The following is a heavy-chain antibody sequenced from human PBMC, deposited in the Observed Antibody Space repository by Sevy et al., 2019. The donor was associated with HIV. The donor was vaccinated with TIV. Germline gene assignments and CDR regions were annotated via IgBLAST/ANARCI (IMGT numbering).Heavy chain of an antibody. CDR1: GFTFSSFA. CDR3: AKATDSGSYLNDAFDI. Sequence: GGSLRLACAASGFTFSSFAMSWVRQTPGKGLEWVSGLNGSGGRTYYPDSVKGRFTISRDKSKNTLYLQMNSLRAEDKAVYYCAKATDSGSYLNDAFDIWGQGTMVTVSS. V-gene: IGHV3-23*01. CDR2: LNGSGGRT. J-gene: IGHJ3*02. D-gene: IGHD1-26*01.